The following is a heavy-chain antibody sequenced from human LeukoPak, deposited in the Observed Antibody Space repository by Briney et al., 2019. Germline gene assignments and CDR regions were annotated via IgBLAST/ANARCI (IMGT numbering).Heavy chain of an antibody. V-gene: IGHV1-18*01. Sequence: ASVKVSCKASGYTFTYYGITWVRQAPGQGLEWMGWTSVYNGNTNYAQKLQGRFTMTIDTSTTTAYMELWTLRADDTAVYYCASAYGSGSYTPLDYWGQGTLVTVSS. CDR3: ASAYGSGSYTPLDY. CDR2: TSVYNGNT. D-gene: IGHD3-10*01. J-gene: IGHJ4*02. CDR1: GYTFTYYG.